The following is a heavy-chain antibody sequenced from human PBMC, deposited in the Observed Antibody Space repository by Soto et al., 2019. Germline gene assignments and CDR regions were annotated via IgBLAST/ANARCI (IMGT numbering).Heavy chain of an antibody. Sequence: PGGSLRLSCAASGFILSRYAMTWVRQAPGKGLEWVSAITGGGFSTYYTDSVKGRFTISRDNSKNTLYLQMNRLRAEDTAVYFCAKGGVRGVQMDVWGQGTTVTVAS. CDR2: ITGGGFST. CDR3: AKGGVRGVQMDV. J-gene: IGHJ6*02. D-gene: IGHD3-10*01. CDR1: GFILSRYA. V-gene: IGHV3-23*01.